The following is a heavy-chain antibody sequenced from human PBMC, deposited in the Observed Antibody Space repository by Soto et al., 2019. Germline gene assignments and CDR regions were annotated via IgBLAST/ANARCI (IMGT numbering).Heavy chain of an antibody. CDR1: GGTFSSYA. Sequence: QVQLVQSGAEVKKPGSSVKVSCKASGGTFSSYAISWVRQAPGQGLEWMGGIIPIFGTANYAQKFQGRVTITADESTSTADMELSSLRSEDTAVYYCARGSVAGNSYYYYYGMDVWGQGTTVTVSS. D-gene: IGHD6-19*01. CDR2: IIPIFGTA. CDR3: ARGSVAGNSYYYYYGMDV. V-gene: IGHV1-69*01. J-gene: IGHJ6*02.